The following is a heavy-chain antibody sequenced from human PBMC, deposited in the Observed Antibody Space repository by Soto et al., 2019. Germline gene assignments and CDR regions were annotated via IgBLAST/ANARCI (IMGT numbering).Heavy chain of an antibody. D-gene: IGHD1-1*01. Sequence: QVQLQASGPGLVKPSQTLSLTCTVSRGSINSGGYYWSWIRQHPGKGLEWIGNIYYSGSTYYNPSLKSRLTISVDTSKNQFSRRLTSVTAADTAVYYCARVDWNVRYYYAMDVWGQGTTVTVSS. J-gene: IGHJ6*02. CDR1: RGSINSGGYY. CDR2: IYYSGST. V-gene: IGHV4-31*03. CDR3: ARVDWNVRYYYAMDV.